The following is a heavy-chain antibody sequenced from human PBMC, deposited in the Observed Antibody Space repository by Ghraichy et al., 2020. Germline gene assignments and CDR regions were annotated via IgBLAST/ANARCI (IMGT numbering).Heavy chain of an antibody. J-gene: IGHJ6*02. D-gene: IGHD6-6*01. Sequence: SETLSLTCTVSGGSISSYYWSWIRQPPGKGLEWIGYIYYSGSTNYNPSLKSRVTISVDTSKNQFSLKLSSVTAADTAVYYCARDTAARLSGMDVWGQGTTVTVSS. V-gene: IGHV4-59*01. CDR3: ARDTAARLSGMDV. CDR2: IYYSGST. CDR1: GGSISSYY.